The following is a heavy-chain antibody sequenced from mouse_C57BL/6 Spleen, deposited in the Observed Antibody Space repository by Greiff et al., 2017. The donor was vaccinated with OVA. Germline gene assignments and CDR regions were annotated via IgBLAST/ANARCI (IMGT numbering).Heavy chain of an antibody. D-gene: IGHD4-1*01. Sequence: EVQLQQSGPVLVKPGASVKMSCKASGYTFTDYYMNWVKQSHGKSLEWIGVINPYNGGTSYNQKFKGTATLTVYKSSSTAYMELNSLTSEDSAVYYCARHGTGYFDVWGTGTTVTVSS. J-gene: IGHJ1*03. CDR1: GYTFTDYY. CDR3: ARHGTGYFDV. CDR2: INPYNGGT. V-gene: IGHV1-19*01.